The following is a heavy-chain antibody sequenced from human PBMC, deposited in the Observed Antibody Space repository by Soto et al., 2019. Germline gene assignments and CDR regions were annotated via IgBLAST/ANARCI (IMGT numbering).Heavy chain of an antibody. Sequence: TLSLTCTVSRGSITSVNSYWSWIRQFPGKGLEWIGYIYYSGSSYYNPSLKGRVTISEDTSKKQFSLKLNSVTAADTAVYYCARGSSGWSSIRLDDWGQGTLVTVSS. CDR1: RGSITSVNSY. CDR3: ARGSSGWSSIRLDD. CDR2: IYYSGSS. D-gene: IGHD6-19*01. J-gene: IGHJ4*02. V-gene: IGHV4-31*03.